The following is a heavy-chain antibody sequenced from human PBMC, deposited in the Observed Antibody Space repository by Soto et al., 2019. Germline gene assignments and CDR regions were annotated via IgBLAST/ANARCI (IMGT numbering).Heavy chain of an antibody. V-gene: IGHV3-7*04. J-gene: IGHJ4*02. CDR2: IKEDGGKT. Sequence: EVQLVESGGGLVQPGGSLRPSCVASGLTLSRYWMSWVRQAPGKGLEWVANIKEDGGKTYYVDSVKGRFTISRDNAKNSVYLQMNSLRVEDTAVYYCSRDYYGPGPDWGQGTLVIVSS. CDR1: GLTLSRYW. CDR3: SRDYYGPGPD. D-gene: IGHD3-22*01.